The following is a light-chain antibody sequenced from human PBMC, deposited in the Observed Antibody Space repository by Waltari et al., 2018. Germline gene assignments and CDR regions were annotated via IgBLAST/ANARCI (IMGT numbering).Light chain of an antibody. J-gene: IGLJ3*02. CDR1: SSDIGTYNY. Sequence: QSGLTQPASVSASPGQSITISCTGTSSDIGTYNYVSWYQQHPGKAPKLIIYEVSNRPSGVSNRFSGSKSGNTASLTISGLQAEDEADYYCYSYTTNTLGVFGGGTKVTVL. CDR2: EVS. V-gene: IGLV2-14*01. CDR3: YSYTTNTLGV.